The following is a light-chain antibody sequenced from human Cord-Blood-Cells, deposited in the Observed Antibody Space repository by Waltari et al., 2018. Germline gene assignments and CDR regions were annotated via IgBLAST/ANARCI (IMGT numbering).Light chain of an antibody. J-gene: IGKJ2*01. CDR1: QSISSY. CDR3: QQYYSFPYT. V-gene: IGKV1D-8*02. Sequence: IQMTQSPSLLSASVGDRVTISCRMSQSISSYLDWYQQKPGKAPELLIYAASTLQSGVPSRFSGSGSGTDFTLTISCLQSEDFATYYCQQYYSFPYTFGQGTKLEIK. CDR2: AAS.